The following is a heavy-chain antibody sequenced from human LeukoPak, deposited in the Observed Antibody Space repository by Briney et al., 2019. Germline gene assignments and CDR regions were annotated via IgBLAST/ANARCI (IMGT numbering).Heavy chain of an antibody. D-gene: IGHD2-8*02. V-gene: IGHV3-7*01. J-gene: IGHJ4*02. CDR3: ARWAGVTGY. CDR2: IKQDGSVE. CDR1: GFTFENYW. Sequence: GGSLRLSCAASGFTFENYWMSWVRQAPGKGPEWVANIKQDGSVEHYLDSVKGRFTISRDNAKNSLILQMNSLRAEGTAVYYCARWAGVTGYWGQGTLVTVSS.